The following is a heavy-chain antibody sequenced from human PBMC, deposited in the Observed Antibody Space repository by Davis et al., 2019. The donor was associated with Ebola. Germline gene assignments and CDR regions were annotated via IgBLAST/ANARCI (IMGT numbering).Heavy chain of an antibody. V-gene: IGHV3-11*01. Sequence: GSLRLSCAASGLTFSDYYMSWVRQAPGKGLEWVSYISSSGRIIQYADSVKGRFTISRDNAKNSIYLQMNSLRAEDTAVYYCARDRSGGYFDDWGQGTLVTVSS. J-gene: IGHJ4*02. CDR2: ISSSGRII. CDR3: ARDRSGGYFDD. D-gene: IGHD1-26*01. CDR1: GLTFSDYY.